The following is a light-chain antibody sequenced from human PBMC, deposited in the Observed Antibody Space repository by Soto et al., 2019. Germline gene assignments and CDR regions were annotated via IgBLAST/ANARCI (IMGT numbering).Light chain of an antibody. V-gene: IGKV3-20*01. CDR3: QHHGDLIG. Sequence: IILTQSPGTLSLSPGERVTLSCKASQTINNNYVAWYQQRPGRAPRLLVYGASARATGIPDRFRGSGAGTDFTITINRLEPEDFAVYYCQHHGDLIGFGGGTKV. CDR2: GAS. CDR1: QTINNNY. J-gene: IGKJ4*01.